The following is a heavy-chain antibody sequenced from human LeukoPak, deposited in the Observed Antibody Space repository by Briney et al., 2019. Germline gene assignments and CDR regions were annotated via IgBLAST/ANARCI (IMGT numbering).Heavy chain of an antibody. CDR1: GGSVSSGSYY. J-gene: IGHJ4*02. Sequence: SKTLSLTCTVSGGSVSSGSYYWSWIRQPPEKGLEWIGYIYYSGSTNYNPSLKSRVTISVDTSKNQFSLKLSSVTAADTAVYYCARNGPYYYGSGSNYWGQGTLVTVSS. CDR3: ARNGPYYYGSGSNY. V-gene: IGHV4-61*01. CDR2: IYYSGST. D-gene: IGHD3-10*01.